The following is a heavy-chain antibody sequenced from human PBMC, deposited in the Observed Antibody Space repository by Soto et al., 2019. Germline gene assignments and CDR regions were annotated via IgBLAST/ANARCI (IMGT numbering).Heavy chain of an antibody. V-gene: IGHV1-69*12. CDR3: ARRYSISTSWHYYGRYG. CDR1: GGTFSSYT. CDR2: FIPIFGSA. J-gene: IGHJ6*02. Sequence: QVQLVQSGAEVKKPGSSVKVSCKASGGTFSSYTISWVRQAPGQGLEWMGGFIPIFGSANYEQKFQGRVTITGDESTRTAYIELSSLRSEDTTVYYCARRYSISTSWHYYGRYGWGQGTTVTVSS. D-gene: IGHD2-2*01.